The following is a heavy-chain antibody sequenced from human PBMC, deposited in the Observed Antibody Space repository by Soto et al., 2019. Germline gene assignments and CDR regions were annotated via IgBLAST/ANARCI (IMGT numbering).Heavy chain of an antibody. D-gene: IGHD6-13*01. CDR1: GGTFSSYA. CDR2: IIPIFGTA. Sequence: SVKVSCKASGGTFSSYAISWVRQAPGQGLEWMGGIIPIFGTANYAQKFQGRVTITADESTSTAYMELSSLRSEDTAVYYCASSGYSSSWEINWFDPWGQGTLVTVSS. J-gene: IGHJ5*02. CDR3: ASSGYSSSWEINWFDP. V-gene: IGHV1-69*13.